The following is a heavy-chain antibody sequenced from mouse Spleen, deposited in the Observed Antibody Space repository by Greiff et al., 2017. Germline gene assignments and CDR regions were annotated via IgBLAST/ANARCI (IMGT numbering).Heavy chain of an antibody. CDR2: IDPENGDT. Sequence: VQLKESGAELVRPGASVKLSCTASGFNIKDDYMHWVKQRPEQGLEWIGWIDPENGDTEYASKFQGKATITADTSSNTAYLQLSSLTSEDTAVYYCTTGWLLRRYFDYWGQGTTLTVSS. D-gene: IGHD2-3*01. CDR3: TTGWLLRRYFDY. J-gene: IGHJ2*01. V-gene: IGHV14-4*01. CDR1: GFNIKDDY.